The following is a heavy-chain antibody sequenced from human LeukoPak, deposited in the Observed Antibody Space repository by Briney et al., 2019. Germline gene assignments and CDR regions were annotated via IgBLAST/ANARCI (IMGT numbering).Heavy chain of an antibody. D-gene: IGHD3-10*01. V-gene: IGHV4-59*01. CDR2: IYYSGST. J-gene: IGHJ4*02. Sequence: SETLSLTCTASGGSISSYYWSWIRQPPGKGLEWIGYIYYSGSTNYNPSLKSRVTISVDTSKNQFSLKLSSVTAADTAVYYCARDEAAMVPFFDYWGQGTLVTVSS. CDR3: ARDEAAMVPFFDY. CDR1: GGSISSYY.